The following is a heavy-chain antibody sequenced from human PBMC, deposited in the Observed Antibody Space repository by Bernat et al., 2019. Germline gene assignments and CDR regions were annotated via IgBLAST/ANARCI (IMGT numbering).Heavy chain of an antibody. CDR1: GYTFTSYG. CDR2: ISAYNGNT. J-gene: IGHJ6*02. D-gene: IGHD2-2*01. Sequence: QVQLVQSGAEVKKPGASVKVSCKASGYTFTSYGISWVRQAPGQGLEWMGWISAYNGNTNYAQKLQGRVTMTTDTSTSTAYMELRSLRYDDTAVYYCAREYQRDIVEVTAAGQYYYGLDVWGQGTTVTVSS. CDR3: AREYQRDIVEVTAAGQYYYGLDV. V-gene: IGHV1-18*01.